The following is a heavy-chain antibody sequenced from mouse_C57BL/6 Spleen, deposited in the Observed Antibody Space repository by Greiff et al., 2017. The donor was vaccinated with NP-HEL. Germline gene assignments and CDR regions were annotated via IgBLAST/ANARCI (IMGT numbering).Heavy chain of an antibody. D-gene: IGHD1-1*01. CDR3: ARSPSYYGSSYGYFDV. Sequence: VMLVESGPELVKPGASVKISCKASGYAFSSSWMNWVKQRPGKGLAWIGRIYPGDGDTNYNGKFKGKATLTADKSSSTAYMQLSSLTSEDSAVYFCARSPSYYGSSYGYFDVWGTGTTVTVSS. CDR1: GYAFSSSW. V-gene: IGHV1-82*01. J-gene: IGHJ1*03. CDR2: IYPGDGDT.